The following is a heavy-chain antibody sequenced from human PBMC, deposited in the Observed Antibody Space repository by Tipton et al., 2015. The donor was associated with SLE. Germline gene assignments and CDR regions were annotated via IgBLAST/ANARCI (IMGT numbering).Heavy chain of an antibody. CDR1: GFTFTSYG. CDR2: ISAYNGNT. Sequence: QVQLVQSGAEVKKPGASVKVSCKASGFTFTSYGISWVRQAPGQGLEWMGWISAYNGNTDYAQKPQGRVTMTTGTSTSTAYMELRSLRSEDTASYYCAIAGAGTCFFDYWGQGVLFTVSS. CDR3: AIAGAGTCFFDY. V-gene: IGHV1-18*01. J-gene: IGHJ4*02. D-gene: IGHD6-19*01.